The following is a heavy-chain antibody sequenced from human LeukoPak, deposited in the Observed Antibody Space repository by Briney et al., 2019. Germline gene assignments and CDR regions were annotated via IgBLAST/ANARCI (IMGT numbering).Heavy chain of an antibody. CDR1: GGSISSYY. CDR2: IYTSGST. Sequence: PSETLSLTCTVSGGSISSYYWSWIRQPPGKGLEWIGYIYTSGSTNYNPSLKSRVTISVDTSKNQFSLKLSSVTAADTAVYYCARLVALPYYYYMDVWGKGTTVTVSS. CDR3: ARLVALPYYYYMDV. V-gene: IGHV4-4*09. D-gene: IGHD2/OR15-2a*01. J-gene: IGHJ6*03.